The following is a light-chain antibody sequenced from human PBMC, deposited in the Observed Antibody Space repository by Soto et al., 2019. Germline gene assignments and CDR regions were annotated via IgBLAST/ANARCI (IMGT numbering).Light chain of an antibody. V-gene: IGKV3-11*01. CDR2: ETD. CDR1: QSVSNF. CDR3: QQRSTWPPFS. Sequence: EIVLTQSPATLSLSPGETATLSCRASQSVSNFLAWYQQKPGQAPRLLIYETDHRATGIPDRFSGSGSGTDFALTITSLEPEDFAVYYCQQRSTWPPFSFGQGTKLEIK. J-gene: IGKJ2*03.